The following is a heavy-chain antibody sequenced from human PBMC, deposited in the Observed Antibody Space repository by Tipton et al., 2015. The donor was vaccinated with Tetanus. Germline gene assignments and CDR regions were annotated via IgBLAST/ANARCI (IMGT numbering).Heavy chain of an antibody. Sequence: QLVQSGAEVKKPGDSVKVSCQASGYTFTTSDIIWLRQATGQGLEWMGWMNPNNGTTGSAQKFQGRVTMTRNTAISTAYMELNSLTSDDTAVYYCARERSITGSTEFDPWGQGTLVTV. D-gene: IGHD1-7*01. CDR2: MNPNNGTT. CDR3: ARERSITGSTEFDP. CDR1: GYTFTTSD. V-gene: IGHV1-8*01. J-gene: IGHJ5*02.